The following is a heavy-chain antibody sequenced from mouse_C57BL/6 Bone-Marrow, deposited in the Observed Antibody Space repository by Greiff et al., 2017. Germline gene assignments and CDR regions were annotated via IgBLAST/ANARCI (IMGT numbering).Heavy chain of an antibody. CDR3: ARGGWLLRYGFAY. Sequence: QVQLQQPGAELVMPGASVKLSCKASGYTFTSYWMHWVKQRPGQGLEWIGEIDPSDSYTNYNQKFKGKSTLTVDKSSSTAYMQLSSLTSEDSAVYYCARGGWLLRYGFAYWGQGTLVTVSA. CDR1: GYTFTSYW. D-gene: IGHD2-3*01. J-gene: IGHJ3*01. CDR2: IDPSDSYT. V-gene: IGHV1-69*01.